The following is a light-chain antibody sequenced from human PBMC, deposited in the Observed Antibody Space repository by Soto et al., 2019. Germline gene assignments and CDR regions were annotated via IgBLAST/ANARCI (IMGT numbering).Light chain of an antibody. V-gene: IGKV3-20*01. J-gene: IGKJ5*01. CDR1: QSVNSR. Sequence: VVTMSPGTVSLKKRERATLSCRASQSVNSRLAWYQHKPGQAPRLLISGASSRATGIPDRFSGSGSATDFTLTISRLEPEDFALYYCPHYGRPPIPFGQRTRPAIK. CDR2: GAS. CDR3: PHYGRPPIP.